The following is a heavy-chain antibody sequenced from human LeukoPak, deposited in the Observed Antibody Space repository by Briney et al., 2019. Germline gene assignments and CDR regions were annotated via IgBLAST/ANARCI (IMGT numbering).Heavy chain of an antibody. CDR3: AKGRTAFDS. CDR1: GFTFSSYW. J-gene: IGHJ4*02. D-gene: IGHD2-2*01. V-gene: IGHV3-23*01. Sequence: GSLRLXCAASGFTFSSYWMNWVRQAPGKGLEWVSVISGSGGSTYYADSVKGRFTISRDNSKNTLYLQMNSLRAEDTAVYYCAKGRTAFDSWGQGTLVTVSS. CDR2: ISGSGGST.